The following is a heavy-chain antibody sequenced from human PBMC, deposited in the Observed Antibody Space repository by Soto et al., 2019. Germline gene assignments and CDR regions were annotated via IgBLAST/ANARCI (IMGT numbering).Heavy chain of an antibody. CDR3: ARVDNY. D-gene: IGHD3-9*01. CDR1: GGSFSGHY. CDR2: INHSGST. Sequence: QVQLQQWGAGLLKPSETLSLPCAVYGGSFSGHYWSWIRQPPGKGLEWIGEINHSGSTNYNPSLTSRVTISIDTSKNQFSLKLSSVTAADTAVYYCARVDNYWGQGTLVTVSS. J-gene: IGHJ4*02. V-gene: IGHV4-34*01.